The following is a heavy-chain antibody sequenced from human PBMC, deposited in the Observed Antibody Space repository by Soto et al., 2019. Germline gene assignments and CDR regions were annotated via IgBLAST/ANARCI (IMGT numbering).Heavy chain of an antibody. V-gene: IGHV3-30*18. Sequence: GGSLRLSCGASGFTFSTYGMHWVRQAPGKGLEWVAALSHDESNKFHADSVKGRFTISRDNSKNTLYLEMFSLRAEDTAVYYCVKEGRGSSTSCSRCYGLDVWGQGTTVTVSS. CDR1: GFTFSTYG. D-gene: IGHD2-2*01. CDR2: LSHDESNK. CDR3: VKEGRGSSTSCSRCYGLDV. J-gene: IGHJ6*02.